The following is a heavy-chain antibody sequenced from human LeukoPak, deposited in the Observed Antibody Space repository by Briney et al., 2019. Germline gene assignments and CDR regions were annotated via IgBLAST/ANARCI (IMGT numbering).Heavy chain of an antibody. V-gene: IGHV4-4*07. CDR1: GVSISAYY. CDR2: IYPGEGIYATATT. J-gene: IGHJ4*02. CDR3: ARDPTTVTTSFDS. Sequence: SETLSLTCSVSGVSISAYYWSWIRQSAGNRLEWIGRIYPGEGIYATATTSYNPSFKSRVTMSGDTSKNQLSLKLSSATAADTAVYYCARDPTTVTTSFDSWGQGILVTVSS. D-gene: IGHD4-11*01.